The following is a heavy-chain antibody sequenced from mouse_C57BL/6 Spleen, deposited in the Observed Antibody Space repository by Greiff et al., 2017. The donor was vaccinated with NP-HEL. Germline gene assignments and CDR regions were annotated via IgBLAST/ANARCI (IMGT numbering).Heavy chain of an antibody. V-gene: IGHV5-17*01. CDR3: ARGYGSSYGRGYAMDY. J-gene: IGHJ4*01. Sequence: DVHLVESGGGLVKPGGSLKLSCAASGFTFSAYGMHWVRQAPEKGLEWVAYISSGSSTIYYEDTVKGRFTISRDNAKNTLFLQMTSLRSEDTAMYDWARGYGSSYGRGYAMDYWGQGTSVTVAS. D-gene: IGHD1-1*01. CDR2: ISSGSSTI. CDR1: GFTFSAYG.